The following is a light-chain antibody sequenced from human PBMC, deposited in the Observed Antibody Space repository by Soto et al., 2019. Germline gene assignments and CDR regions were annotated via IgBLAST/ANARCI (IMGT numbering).Light chain of an antibody. CDR2: GAS. CDR3: QQYGSSPGLT. J-gene: IGKJ4*01. Sequence: DIVLPQSPDTLSLSPGDRATLSCRARPSLSSTHLVWSKQKPGPAKSLLIFGASSRAASSPDRCSSSGSGTDFTLTISGLEPEDDAVYYCQQYGSSPGLTFGGGTKVDIK. V-gene: IGKV3-20*01. CDR1: PSLSSTH.